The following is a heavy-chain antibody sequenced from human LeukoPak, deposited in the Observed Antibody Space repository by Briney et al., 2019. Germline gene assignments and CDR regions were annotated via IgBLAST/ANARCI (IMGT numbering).Heavy chain of an antibody. CDR1: AGPISTYS. J-gene: IGHJ5*02. CDR2: MYTSGST. CDR3: ARDSGTSWYDWFDP. V-gene: IGHV4-4*07. Sequence: SETLSVTSNGSAGPISTYSWCWIRQPAGKGLEWIGRMYTSGSTNYNPSLKSRVTMSVDTSKNHFSLKLSSVTAADTAVYFCARDSGTSWYDWFDPWGQRILVTVSS. D-gene: IGHD6-13*01.